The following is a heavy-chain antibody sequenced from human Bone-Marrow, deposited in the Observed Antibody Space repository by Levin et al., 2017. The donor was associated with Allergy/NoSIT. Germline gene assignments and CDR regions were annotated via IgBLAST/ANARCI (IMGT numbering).Heavy chain of an antibody. D-gene: IGHD3-10*01. Sequence: SETLSLTCAVSGGSISSSYWWTWVRQSPGKELGWIGEIFHSGNTNYNPSLKSRVTISVDTSKNQFSLRLNSVTAADTATYYCAREFGGYLNYWGQGSLVTVSS. J-gene: IGHJ4*02. CDR2: IFHSGNT. V-gene: IGHV4-4*02. CDR3: AREFGGYLNY. CDR1: GGSISSSYW.